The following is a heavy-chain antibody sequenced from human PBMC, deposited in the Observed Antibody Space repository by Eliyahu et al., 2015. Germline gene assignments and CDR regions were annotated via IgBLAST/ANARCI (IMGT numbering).Heavy chain of an antibody. CDR3: ARGHSAYYDFWSGPLLFDY. V-gene: IGHV4-34*01. J-gene: IGHJ4*02. CDR1: GGSFSGYY. Sequence: QVQLQQWGAGLLKPSETLSLTCAVYGGSFSGYYWXWIRQPPGKELEWIGEINHSGSTNYNPSLKSRVTISVDTSKNQFSLKLSSVTAADTAVYYCARGHSAYYDFWSGPLLFDYWGQGTLVTVSS. D-gene: IGHD3-3*01. CDR2: INHSGST.